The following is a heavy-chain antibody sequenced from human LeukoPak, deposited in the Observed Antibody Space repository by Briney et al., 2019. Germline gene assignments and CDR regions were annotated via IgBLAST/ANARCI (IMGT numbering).Heavy chain of an antibody. CDR3: ARYESGVVVTGTNSGRAFDV. V-gene: IGHV5-51*01. D-gene: IGHD2-21*02. Sequence: GESLKISCEGSGYSFANYWIAWVRQMPGKGLELRGIIYPSDSDTRYTPSFQGQVTISADKSITTAYLQWSSLKASDTAMYYCARYESGVVVTGTNSGRAFDVWGQGTMVTVSS. J-gene: IGHJ3*01. CDR2: IYPSDSDT. CDR1: GYSFANYW.